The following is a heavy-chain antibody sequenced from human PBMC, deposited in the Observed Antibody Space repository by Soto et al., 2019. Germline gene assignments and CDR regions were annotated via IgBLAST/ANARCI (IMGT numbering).Heavy chain of an antibody. Sequence: PGESLKISCAVSGFTFTNYWISWVRQMPGKGLEWMGRIDPSDSYTNYSPSFQGHITISADKSINTAYLQWSGLKASDTAIYYCARHTVAVAGPRWFAPWGQGTPVIVSS. CDR2: IDPSDSYT. D-gene: IGHD6-19*01. V-gene: IGHV5-10-1*01. CDR1: GFTFTNYW. J-gene: IGHJ5*02. CDR3: ARHTVAVAGPRWFAP.